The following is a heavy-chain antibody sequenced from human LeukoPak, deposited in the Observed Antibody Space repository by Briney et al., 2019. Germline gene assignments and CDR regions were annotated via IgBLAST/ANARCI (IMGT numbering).Heavy chain of an antibody. CDR1: GGSISSGDYY. D-gene: IGHD3-10*01. V-gene: IGHV4-30-4*01. J-gene: IGHJ6*04. Sequence: SQTLSLTCTVSGGSISSGDYYWSWIRQPPGKGLEWIGYIYYSGSTYYNPSLKSRVTISVDTSKNQFSLKLSSVTGADTAVYYCARETRGSGSPGMDVWGKGTTVTASS. CDR3: ARETRGSGSPGMDV. CDR2: IYYSGST.